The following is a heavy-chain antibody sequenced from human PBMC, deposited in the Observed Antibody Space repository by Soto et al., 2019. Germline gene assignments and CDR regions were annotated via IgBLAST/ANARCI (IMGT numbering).Heavy chain of an antibody. J-gene: IGHJ4*02. CDR3: ARGGDCSSTSCNIFDD. V-gene: IGHV3-33*01. CDR2: IWYDGSNK. Sequence: GGSLRLSCAASGFTFISYGMHWVRQAPCKGLEWVAVIWYDGSNKYYADSVKGRFTISRDNSKNTLYLQMNSLRAEDTAVYYCARGGDCSSTSCNIFDDCGPATRLTLAS. D-gene: IGHD2-2*02. CDR1: GFTFISYG.